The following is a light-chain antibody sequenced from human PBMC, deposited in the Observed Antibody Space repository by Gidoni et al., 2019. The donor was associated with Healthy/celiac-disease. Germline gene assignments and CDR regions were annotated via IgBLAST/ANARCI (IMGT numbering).Light chain of an antibody. CDR2: AAS. CDR1: QGISSY. CDR3: QQLNS. V-gene: IGKV1-9*01. J-gene: IGKJ3*01. Sequence: DIQLTQSPYFLSASVGKRDTITCRASQGISSYLAWYQQKPGKAPMLLIYAASTWQSGVPSRFSGSGSGTEFTLTISSLQPEDFATYYCQQLNSFGPGTKVDIK.